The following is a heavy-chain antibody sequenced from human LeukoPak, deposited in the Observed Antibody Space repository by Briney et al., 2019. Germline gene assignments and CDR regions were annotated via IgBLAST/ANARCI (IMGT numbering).Heavy chain of an antibody. CDR1: GFTFSSYG. Sequence: GGSLRLSCAASGFTFSSYGMNWVRQAPGKGLEWVAFIRYDGSNKYYADSVKGRFTISRDNSKNTLYLQMNSLRAEDTAVYYCAKDGRDSGYAFDIWGQGTMVTVSS. CDR3: AKDGRDSGYAFDI. D-gene: IGHD3-9*01. J-gene: IGHJ3*02. V-gene: IGHV3-30*02. CDR2: IRYDGSNK.